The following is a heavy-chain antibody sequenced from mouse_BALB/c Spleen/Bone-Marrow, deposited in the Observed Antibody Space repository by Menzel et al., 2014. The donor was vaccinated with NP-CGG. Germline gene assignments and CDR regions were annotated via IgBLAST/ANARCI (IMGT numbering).Heavy chain of an antibody. CDR1: GFTFSSYG. Sequence: EVQVVESGGDLVKPGGSLKLSCAASGFTFSSYGMSWVRQTPDKRLEWVATISSGGSYTYYPDSVKGRFTISRDNAKNTLYLQMSSLKSEVTAMYYCASTITTVVAENAMDYWGQGTSVTVSS. CDR2: ISSGGSYT. D-gene: IGHD1-1*01. J-gene: IGHJ4*01. CDR3: ASTITTVVAENAMDY. V-gene: IGHV5-6*01.